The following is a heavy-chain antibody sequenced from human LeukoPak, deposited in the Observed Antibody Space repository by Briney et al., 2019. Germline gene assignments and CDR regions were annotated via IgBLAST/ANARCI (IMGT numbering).Heavy chain of an antibody. Sequence: PSETLSLTCTVSGGSISSSSYYWGWIRQPPGKGLEWIGSIYYSGSTYYNPSLKSRVTISVDTSKNQFSLKLSSVTAADTAVYYCAREDYYDSSGYPFDYWGQGTLVTVSS. J-gene: IGHJ4*02. CDR2: IYYSGST. V-gene: IGHV4-39*07. CDR1: GGSISSSSYY. D-gene: IGHD3-22*01. CDR3: AREDYYDSSGYPFDY.